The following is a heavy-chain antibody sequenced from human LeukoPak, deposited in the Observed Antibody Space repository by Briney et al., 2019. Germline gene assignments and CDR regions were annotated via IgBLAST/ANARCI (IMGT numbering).Heavy chain of an antibody. CDR3: ARDADYYDSSGYYQGAFDI. CDR1: GGSISSHY. CDR2: IYYSGST. V-gene: IGHV4-59*11. D-gene: IGHD3-22*01. J-gene: IGHJ3*02. Sequence: SETLSLTCTVSGGSISSHYWSWIRQPPGKGLEWIGYIYYSGSTNYNPSLKSRVTISVDTSKNQFSLELSSVTAADTAVYYCARDADYYDSSGYYQGAFDIWGQGTMVTVSS.